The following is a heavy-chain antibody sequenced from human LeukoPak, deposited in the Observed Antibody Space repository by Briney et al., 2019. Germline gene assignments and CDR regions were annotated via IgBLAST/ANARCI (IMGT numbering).Heavy chain of an antibody. CDR3: ARLQGGYSYGDFDY. J-gene: IGHJ4*02. V-gene: IGHV1-69*13. CDR2: IIPIFGTA. D-gene: IGHD5-18*01. Sequence: GASVKVSCKASGGAFSSYAISWVRQAPGQGLEWMGGIIPIFGTANYAQKFQGRVTITADESTSTACMELSSLRSEDTAVYYCARLQGGYSYGDFDYWGQGTLVTVSS. CDR1: GGAFSSYA.